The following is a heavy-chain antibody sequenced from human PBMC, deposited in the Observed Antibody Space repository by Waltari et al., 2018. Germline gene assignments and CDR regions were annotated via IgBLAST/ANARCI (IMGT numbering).Heavy chain of an antibody. Sequence: QVQLVESGGGVVQPGGSLRLSCAASGFTFSSYGMHWVRQAPGKGLEWVAFIRYDGSNKYYADSVEGRFTISRDNSKNTLYLQMNSLRAEDTAVYYCAKEGHQGYWGQGTLVTVSS. CDR1: GFTFSSYG. V-gene: IGHV3-30*02. J-gene: IGHJ4*02. CDR3: AKEGHQGY. D-gene: IGHD2-2*01. CDR2: IRYDGSNK.